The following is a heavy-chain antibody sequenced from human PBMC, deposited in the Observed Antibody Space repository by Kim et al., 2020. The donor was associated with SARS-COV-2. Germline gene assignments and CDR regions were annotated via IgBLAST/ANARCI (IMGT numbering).Heavy chain of an antibody. J-gene: IGHJ4*02. D-gene: IGHD3-10*01. Sequence: TNYNPSLKSRVSISIHTSRNQFSLKVSSVTAADTALYYCARHRREFYFDYWGQGTLVTVSS. CDR3: ARHRREFYFDY. V-gene: IGHV4-59*08. CDR2: T.